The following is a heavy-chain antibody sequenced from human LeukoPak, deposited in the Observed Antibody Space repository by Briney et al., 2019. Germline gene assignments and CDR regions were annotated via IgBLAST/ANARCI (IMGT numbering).Heavy chain of an antibody. CDR1: GFTFSSYA. Sequence: PGGSLRLSCAASGFTFSSYAMHWVRQAPGKGLEWVAVISYDGSNKYYADSVKGRFTISRDNSKNTLYLQMNSLRAEDTAVYYCARDYGATVIGTGSYWGQGTLVTVSS. D-gene: IGHD2-21*01. V-gene: IGHV3-30*01. J-gene: IGHJ4*02. CDR2: ISYDGSNK. CDR3: ARDYGATVIGTGSY.